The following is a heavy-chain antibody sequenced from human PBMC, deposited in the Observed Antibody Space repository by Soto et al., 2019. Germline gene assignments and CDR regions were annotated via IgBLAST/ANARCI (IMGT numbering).Heavy chain of an antibody. Sequence: QVQLVESGGGVVQPGGSLRLSCAASGFTFSTSVMHWVRQAPGKGLEWMAIISYGGVNKYYADSVKGRFTISRDISGRRLYLPMTSRRTEDTAVYYCAREEFEDGRAHFGYWGQGTLVSVTS. D-gene: IGHD3-10*01. CDR1: GFTFSTSV. V-gene: IGHV3-30*13. CDR2: ISYGGVNK. CDR3: AREEFEDGRAHFGY. J-gene: IGHJ4*02.